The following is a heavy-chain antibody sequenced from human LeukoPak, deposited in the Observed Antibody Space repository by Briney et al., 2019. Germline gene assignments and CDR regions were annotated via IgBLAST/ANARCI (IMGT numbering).Heavy chain of an antibody. D-gene: IGHD6-19*01. CDR3: AKDLAYSSGWWPFDY. J-gene: IGHJ4*02. CDR2: ISSSSRYI. V-gene: IGHV3-21*01. Sequence: AGGSLRLSCAASGFTFSSYEMNWVRQAPGKGLEWVSSISSSSRYIYYADSVKGRFTISRDNAKNSLYLQMNSLRAEDTAVYYCAKDLAYSSGWWPFDYWGQGTLVTVSS. CDR1: GFTFSSYE.